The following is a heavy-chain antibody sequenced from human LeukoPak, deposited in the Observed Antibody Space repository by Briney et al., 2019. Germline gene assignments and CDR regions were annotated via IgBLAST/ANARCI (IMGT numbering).Heavy chain of an antibody. V-gene: IGHV3-23*01. CDR2: ITITGPTT. CDR3: ATYGAGSYYRKAFAY. J-gene: IGHJ4*02. D-gene: IGHD3-10*01. Sequence: GGSLRLSCAASGLTFSSYAMSWVRQAPGKGLEWVSSITITGPTTDYADSLKGRLTISRDNSKTTLYLQMSSLRAEDTGIYYCATYGAGSYYRKAFAYWGEGALGTVSS. CDR1: GLTFSSYA.